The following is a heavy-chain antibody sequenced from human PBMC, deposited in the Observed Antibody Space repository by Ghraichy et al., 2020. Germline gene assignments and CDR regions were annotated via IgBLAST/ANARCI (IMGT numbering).Heavy chain of an antibody. V-gene: IGHV4-34*01. Sequence: SETLSLTCAVYGGSFSGYYWSWIRQSPGKGLEWIGEINHSGSTNYNPSLKSRVSTSVDKSKNQFSLKLSSVTAADTAVYYCARGGYNWNYGIDYWGQGTLVTVSS. CDR2: INHSGST. CDR1: GGSFSGYY. D-gene: IGHD1-7*01. J-gene: IGHJ4*02. CDR3: ARGGYNWNYGIDY.